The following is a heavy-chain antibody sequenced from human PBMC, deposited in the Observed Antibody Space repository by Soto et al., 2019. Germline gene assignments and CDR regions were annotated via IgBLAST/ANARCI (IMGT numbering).Heavy chain of an antibody. D-gene: IGHD6-19*01. V-gene: IGHV3-33*01. CDR1: GFTFSSYG. J-gene: IGHJ3*02. CDR2: IWYDGSNK. CDR3: ERDYNTCPYNSGCLPHAFDI. Sequence: GGSLRLSCAASGFTFSSYGMHWVRQAPGKGLEKVTVIWYDGSNKYYADSVKGRFTIFGDNSKNTMYLQMNSLIAEDTAVFYCERDYNTCPYNSGCLPHAFDIRGQGTMVTVSS.